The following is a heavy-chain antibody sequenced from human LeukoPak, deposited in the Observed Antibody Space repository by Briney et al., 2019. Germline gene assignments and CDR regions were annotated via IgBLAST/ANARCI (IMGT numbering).Heavy chain of an antibody. CDR1: GYTFTRYY. J-gene: IGHJ3*02. CDR2: INPGGGST. V-gene: IGHV1-46*01. CDR3: ASCCSGDPDGFDI. D-gene: IGHD2-15*01. Sequence: ASVKVSFKASGYTFTRYYMHWLRQAPGQGLEWMGIINPGGGSTTYAQKFQGRVTMTRDTSTSTVYMEVNSLRSEDTAVYYCASCCSGDPDGFDIWGQGTMVTVSS.